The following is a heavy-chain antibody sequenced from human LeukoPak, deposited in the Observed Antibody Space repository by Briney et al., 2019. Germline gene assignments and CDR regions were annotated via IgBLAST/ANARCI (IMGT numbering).Heavy chain of an antibody. V-gene: IGHV3-23*01. CDR3: AKQLGYCSDGSCYFPY. J-gene: IGHJ4*02. CDR1: GFTFSNYP. CDR2: ISGSGATI. Sequence: GGSLRLSCTASGFTFSNYPINFVRQAPGKGLDWVSAISGSGATIYYADSVQGRFTISRDNSKSTLCLQMNSLRAEDTAVYYCAKQLGYCSDGSCYFPYWGQGTLVTVSS. D-gene: IGHD2-15*01.